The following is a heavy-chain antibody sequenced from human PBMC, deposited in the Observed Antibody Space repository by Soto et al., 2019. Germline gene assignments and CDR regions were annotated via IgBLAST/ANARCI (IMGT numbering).Heavy chain of an antibody. CDR1: GGSISSGEYY. V-gene: IGHV4-30-4*01. D-gene: IGHD3-22*01. CDR2: IYYSGST. CDR3: AREKAYYDSSGFWASGNYFDY. J-gene: IGHJ4*02. Sequence: SERMSLTCTVSGGSISSGEYYWSWIRQPPGKGLEWIGYIYYSGSTYYNPSLKSRVTISVDTSKNQFSLKLSSVTAADTAVYYCAREKAYYDSSGFWASGNYFDYWGQGTLVTVSS.